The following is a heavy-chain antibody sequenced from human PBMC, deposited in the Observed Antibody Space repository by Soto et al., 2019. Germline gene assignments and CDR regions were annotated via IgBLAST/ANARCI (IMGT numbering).Heavy chain of an antibody. CDR3: ARGEFIGYDILTGYLESQVMDV. J-gene: IGHJ6*02. CDR1: GGSISSSSYY. D-gene: IGHD3-9*01. Sequence: SETLSLTCTVSGGSISSSSYYWGWIRQPPGKGLEWIGSIYYSGSTYYNPSLKSRVTISVDTSKNQFSLKLSSVTAADTAVYYCARGEFIGYDILTGYLESQVMDVWGQGTTVTVSS. CDR2: IYYSGST. V-gene: IGHV4-39*01.